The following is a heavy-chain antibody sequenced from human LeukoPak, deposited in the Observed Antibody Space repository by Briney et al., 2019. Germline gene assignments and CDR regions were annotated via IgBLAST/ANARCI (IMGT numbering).Heavy chain of an antibody. CDR1: GDXVSSNSAA. D-gene: IGHD3-16*01. CDR3: ARGWGGNIDQ. J-gene: IGHJ5*02. CDR2: TYYRSKWYT. Sequence: SQTLSLTCAISGDXVSSNSAAWNWIRQSPSRGLEWQGCTYYRSKWYTYYAVSVKGRITINSDTSKNQCSLQLNSVTPEDTAVYYCARGWGGNIDQWGQGTLVTVSS. V-gene: IGHV6-1*01.